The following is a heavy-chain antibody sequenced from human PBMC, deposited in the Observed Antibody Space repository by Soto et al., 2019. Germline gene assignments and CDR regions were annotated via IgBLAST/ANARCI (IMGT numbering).Heavy chain of an antibody. CDR1: GGTINSGDYF. J-gene: IGHJ3*02. CDR3: ARFRGGAYAFDI. CDR2: IFYTGST. V-gene: IGHV4-30-4*01. D-gene: IGHD3-16*01. Sequence: VSGGTINSGDYFWSWIRQPPGKGLEWIGSIFYTGSTYYSPSLKSRASMSMDTSKNLFSLRLRSLTAADTAVYYCARFRGGAYAFDIWGQGTMVTVSS.